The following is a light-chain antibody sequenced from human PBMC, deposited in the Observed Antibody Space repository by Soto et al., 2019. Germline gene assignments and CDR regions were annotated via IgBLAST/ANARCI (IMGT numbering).Light chain of an antibody. CDR1: KSVENS. V-gene: IGKV3-11*01. Sequence: EIVLTQSPATLSLSPGGRATLSSRPSKSVENSLTGYHQKPGQPPRLLIYDASNRATGIPARFSGSGSGTDFTLTISSLEPDDFAVYYCQQRNLGLTFGGGTKVEIK. CDR2: DAS. J-gene: IGKJ4*01. CDR3: QQRNLGLT.